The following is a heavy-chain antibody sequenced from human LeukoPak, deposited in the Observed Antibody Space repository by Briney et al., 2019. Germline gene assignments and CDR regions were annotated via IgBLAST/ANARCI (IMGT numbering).Heavy chain of an antibody. V-gene: IGHV4-34*01. CDR3: ARRGRGFDY. Sequence: SETLSLTCAVYGGSFSGYYWSWIRQPPGKGLEWIGEINHSGSTNYNPSLKSRVTISVDTSKNQFSLKLSSVTAADTAVYYCARRGRGFDYWGQGTLVTVSS. CDR1: GGSFSGYY. J-gene: IGHJ4*02. D-gene: IGHD3-16*01. CDR2: INHSGST.